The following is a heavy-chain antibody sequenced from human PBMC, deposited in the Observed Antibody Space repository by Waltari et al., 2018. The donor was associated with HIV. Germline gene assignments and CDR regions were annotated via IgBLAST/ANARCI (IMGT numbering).Heavy chain of an antibody. Sequence: QVQLEESGPGLVKPSETLSLTCTVSGDSINSLYWSWIRQPPGKGLEANGNIYASGATDYHPSRKSLVTMAVDTSKNQLYLTLTSVTAADTAFYYCARHRYRDLGSGTSFKYFDFWGRGMLVTGSS. J-gene: IGHJ2*01. V-gene: IGHV4-4*09. CDR3: ARHRYRDLGSGTSFKYFDF. D-gene: IGHD3-10*01. CDR2: IYASGAT. CDR1: GDSINSLY.